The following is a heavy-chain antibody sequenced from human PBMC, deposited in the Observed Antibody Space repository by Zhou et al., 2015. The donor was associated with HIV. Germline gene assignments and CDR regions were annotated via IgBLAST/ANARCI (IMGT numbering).Heavy chain of an antibody. Sequence: QVQLVQSGAEVKKPGSSVKVSCKASGGTFSSYAISWVRQAPGQGLEWMGGIIPIFGTANYAQKFQGRVTITADESTSTAYMELSSLRSEDTAVYYCARAASPVPAAHVLSMDFEFDYWGQGTLVTVSS. CDR2: IIPIFGTA. CDR1: GGTFSSYA. CDR3: ARAASPVPAAHVLSMDFEFDY. D-gene: IGHD2-2*01. J-gene: IGHJ4*02. V-gene: IGHV1-69*01.